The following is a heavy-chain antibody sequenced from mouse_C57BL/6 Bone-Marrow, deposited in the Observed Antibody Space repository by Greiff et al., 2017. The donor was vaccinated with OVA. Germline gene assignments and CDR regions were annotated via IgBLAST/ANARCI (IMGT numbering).Heavy chain of an antibody. D-gene: IGHD1-1*01. V-gene: IGHV1-50*01. CDR1: GYTFTSYW. Sequence: QVQLQQPGAELVKPGASVKLSCKASGYTFTSYWMQWVKQRPGQGLEWIGEIDPSDSYTNYNQKFKGKATLTVDTSSSTAYMQRSSLTSEDSAVYYCARNYYGSSYLAWFAYWGQGTLVTVSA. CDR2: IDPSDSYT. CDR3: ARNYYGSSYLAWFAY. J-gene: IGHJ3*01.